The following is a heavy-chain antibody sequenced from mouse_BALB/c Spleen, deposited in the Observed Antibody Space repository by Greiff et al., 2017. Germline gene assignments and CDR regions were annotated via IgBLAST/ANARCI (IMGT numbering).Heavy chain of an antibody. J-gene: IGHJ2*01. CDR2: ISSGGSYT. V-gene: IGHV5-6-4*01. Sequence: EVKLVESGGGLVKPGGSLKLSCAASGFTFSSYTMSWVRQTPEKRLEWVATISSGGSYTYYPDSVKGRFTISRDNAKNTLYLQMSSLKSEDTAMYYCTREFDYWGQGTTLTVSS. CDR3: TREFDY. CDR1: GFTFSSYT.